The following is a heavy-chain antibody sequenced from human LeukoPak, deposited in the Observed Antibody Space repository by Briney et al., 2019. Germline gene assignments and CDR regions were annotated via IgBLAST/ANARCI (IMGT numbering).Heavy chain of an antibody. Sequence: ASVKVSCKASGGTFSSYAISWVRRAPGQGLEWMGRITPIFGTANYAQKFQGRVTITTDESTSTAYMELSSLRSEDTAVYYCARAPDTAMVTPFDYWGQGTLVTVSS. CDR1: GGTFSSYA. D-gene: IGHD5-18*01. CDR2: ITPIFGTA. J-gene: IGHJ4*02. V-gene: IGHV1-69*05. CDR3: ARAPDTAMVTPFDY.